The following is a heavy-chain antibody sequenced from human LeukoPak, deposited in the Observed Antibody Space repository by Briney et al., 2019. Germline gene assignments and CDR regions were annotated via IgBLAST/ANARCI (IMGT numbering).Heavy chain of an antibody. CDR3: ARGGGWELLERAYYYYYYMDV. J-gene: IGHJ6*03. V-gene: IGHV1-8*01. Sequence: GASVKVSCKASGYTFTSYDINWVRQATGQGLEWMGWMNPNSGNTGYAQKFQGRVTMTRNTSISTAYMELSSLRSEDTAVYYCARGGGWELLERAYYYYYYMDVWGKGTTVTVSS. D-gene: IGHD1-26*01. CDR2: MNPNSGNT. CDR1: GYTFTSYD.